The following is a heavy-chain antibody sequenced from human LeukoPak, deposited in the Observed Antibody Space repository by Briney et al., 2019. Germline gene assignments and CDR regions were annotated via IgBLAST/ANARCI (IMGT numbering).Heavy chain of an antibody. J-gene: IGHJ4*02. V-gene: IGHV3-30*02. CDR1: GFTFSSYG. D-gene: IGHD2-2*01. CDR2: IRYDGSNK. Sequence: GGSLRLSCAASGFTFSSYGMHWVRQAPGKGLEWVAFIRYDGSNKYYADSVKGRFTISRDNSKNTLYLQMNSLRAEDTAVYYCAKNHLGYCSSTSCYAKGPDYFDYWGQGTLVTVSS. CDR3: AKNHLGYCSSTSCYAKGPDYFDY.